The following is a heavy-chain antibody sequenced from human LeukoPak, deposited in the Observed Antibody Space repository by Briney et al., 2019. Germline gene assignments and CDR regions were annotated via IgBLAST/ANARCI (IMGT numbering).Heavy chain of an antibody. CDR2: MNPNSGNT. Sequence: ASVKVSCKASGYTFTSYDINWVRQATGQGLEWMGWMNPNSGNTGYAQKFQGRVTMTRNTSISTAYMELSSLRSEDTAVYYCARGIAAAYYYYGMDVWGQGTTVIVSS. V-gene: IGHV1-8*01. CDR1: GYTFTSYD. D-gene: IGHD6-13*01. CDR3: ARGIAAAYYYYGMDV. J-gene: IGHJ6*02.